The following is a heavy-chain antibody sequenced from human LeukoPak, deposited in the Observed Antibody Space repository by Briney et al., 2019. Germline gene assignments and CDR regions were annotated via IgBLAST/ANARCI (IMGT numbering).Heavy chain of an antibody. J-gene: IGHJ4*02. D-gene: IGHD1-20*01. CDR1: GGSISSRSYY. CDR2: IYYSGST. Sequence: SETLSLTCTVSGGSISSRSYYWGWIRQPPGKGLEWIGSIYYSGSTYYNPSLKSRVTISVDTSKNQFSLKLSSVTAADTAVYYCATLYNWNDVDGVETDYWGQGTLVTVSS. CDR3: ATLYNWNDVDGVETDY. V-gene: IGHV4-39*01.